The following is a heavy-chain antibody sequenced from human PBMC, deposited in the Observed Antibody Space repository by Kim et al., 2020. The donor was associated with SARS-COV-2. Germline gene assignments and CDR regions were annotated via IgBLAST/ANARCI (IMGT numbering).Heavy chain of an antibody. CDR2: ISWNSGSI. V-gene: IGHV3-9*01. CDR1: GFTFDDYA. D-gene: IGHD6-13*01. CDR3: AKVAAAGRYYYYGMDV. J-gene: IGHJ6*01. Sequence: GGSLRLSCAASGFTFDDYAMHWVRQAPGKGLEWVSDISWNSGSIGYADSVKGRFTISRDNAKNSLYLQMNSLRAEDTALYYCAKVAAAGRYYYYGMDVWG.